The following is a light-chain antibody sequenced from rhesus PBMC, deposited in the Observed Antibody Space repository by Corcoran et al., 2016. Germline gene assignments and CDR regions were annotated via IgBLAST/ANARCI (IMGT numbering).Light chain of an antibody. CDR1: ENVKNN. Sequence: DIQMTQSPSSLSASVGDRVTITCRATENVKNNLPWYQQKPGKAPQLLIYTASTLQSGVPSRFSVSGSGTDYTFTISNLQPEDVATYYCQHSYGAPFTFGPGTKLDIK. J-gene: IGKJ3*01. CDR3: QHSYGAPFT. V-gene: IGKV1-74*01. CDR2: TAS.